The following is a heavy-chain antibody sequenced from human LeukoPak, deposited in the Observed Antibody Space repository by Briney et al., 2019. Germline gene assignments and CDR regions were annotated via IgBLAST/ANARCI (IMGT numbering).Heavy chain of an antibody. Sequence: SETLSLTCTVSGGSISSSTYYWGWIRQPPGKGLEWIGTIYYSGTTYYNPSLKSRVTISIDTSTNQFSLKLNSVTAADTAVYYCASLQNIVGATPLPDYWGQGTLVTVSS. V-gene: IGHV4-39*07. J-gene: IGHJ4*02. CDR1: GGSISSSTYY. CDR3: ASLQNIVGATPLPDY. CDR2: IYYSGTT. D-gene: IGHD1-26*01.